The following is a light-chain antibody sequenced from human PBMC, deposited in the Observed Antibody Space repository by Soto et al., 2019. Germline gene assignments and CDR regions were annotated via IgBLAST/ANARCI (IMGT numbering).Light chain of an antibody. CDR2: DAS. CDR1: QSVTRN. CDR3: HQYYNWPPWT. Sequence: EIVMTQSPATLSVSPWARATLSCRASQSVTRNLAWYQQKPGQAPRLLIYDASTRASGVPARFSGSGSGTEFTLPITSLQSEDFAVYYCHQYYNWPPWTFGQGTKVDIK. J-gene: IGKJ1*01. V-gene: IGKV3-15*01.